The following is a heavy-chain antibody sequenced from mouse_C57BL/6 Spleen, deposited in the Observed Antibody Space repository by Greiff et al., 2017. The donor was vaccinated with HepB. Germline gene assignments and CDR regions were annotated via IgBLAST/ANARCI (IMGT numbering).Heavy chain of an antibody. V-gene: IGHV5-4*01. CDR2: ISDGGSYT. J-gene: IGHJ2*01. Sequence: EVHLVESGGGLVKPGGSLKLSCAASGFTFSSYAMSWVRQTPEKRLEWVATISDGGSYTYYPDNVKGRFTISRDNAKNNLYLQMSHLKSEDTAMYYCARAYYGTYYFDYWGQGTTLTVSS. D-gene: IGHD2-10*01. CDR1: GFTFSSYA. CDR3: ARAYYGTYYFDY.